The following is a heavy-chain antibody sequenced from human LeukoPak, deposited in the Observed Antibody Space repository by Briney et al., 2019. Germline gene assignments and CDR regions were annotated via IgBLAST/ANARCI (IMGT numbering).Heavy chain of an antibody. J-gene: IGHJ6*02. Sequence: PGGSLRLSCAASGFTFSSYAMHWVRQAPGKGLEYVSAISSNGGSKYYANSVKGRFTISRDNSKNTLYLQMGSLRAEDMAVYYCARSMSNYYYYGMDVWGQGTTVSVS. V-gene: IGHV3-64*01. CDR1: GFTFSSYA. CDR3: ARSMSNYYYYGMDV. CDR2: ISSNGGSK.